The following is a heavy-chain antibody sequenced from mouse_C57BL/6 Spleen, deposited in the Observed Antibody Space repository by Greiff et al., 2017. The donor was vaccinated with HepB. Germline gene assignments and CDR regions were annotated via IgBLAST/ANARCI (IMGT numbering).Heavy chain of an antibody. CDR3: AKELLYYFDY. D-gene: IGHD2-1*01. V-gene: IGHV5-17*01. CDR2: ISSGSSTI. Sequence: EVKLVESGGGLVKPGGSLKLSCAASGFTFCDYGMHWVRQAPEKGLEWVAYISSGSSTIYYADTVKGRFTISRDNAKNTLFLQMTSLRSEDTAMYYCAKELLYYFDYWGQGTTLTVSS. J-gene: IGHJ2*01. CDR1: GFTFCDYG.